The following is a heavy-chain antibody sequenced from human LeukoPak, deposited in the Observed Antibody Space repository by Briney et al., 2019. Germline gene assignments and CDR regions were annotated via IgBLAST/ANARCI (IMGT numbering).Heavy chain of an antibody. J-gene: IGHJ3*02. CDR1: GDSISRFY. Sequence: SETLSLTCTVSGDSISRFYWSWIRQPPGKGLEWIGDIYYSGSTDYNPSLKSRVTISVDRSKNQFSLKLSSVTAVDTAAFYCARRPVEYTSSDHAFDIWGQGTMVTVSS. CDR2: IYYSGST. CDR3: ARRPVEYTSSDHAFDI. D-gene: IGHD6-6*01. V-gene: IGHV4-59*01.